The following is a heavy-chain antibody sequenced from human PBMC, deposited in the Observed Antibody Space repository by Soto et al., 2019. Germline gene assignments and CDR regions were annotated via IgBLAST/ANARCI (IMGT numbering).Heavy chain of an antibody. J-gene: IGHJ1*01. CDR1: GGSISSGGYY. D-gene: IGHD4-17*01. CDR2: IYYSGST. V-gene: IGHV4-31*03. CDR3: ARATTVVPRDFQH. Sequence: LSLTCTVSGGSISSGGYYWSWIRQHPGKGLEWIGYIYYSGSTYYNPSLKSRVTISVDTSKNQFSLKLSSVTAADTAVYYCARATTVVPRDFQHWGQGTLVTVSS.